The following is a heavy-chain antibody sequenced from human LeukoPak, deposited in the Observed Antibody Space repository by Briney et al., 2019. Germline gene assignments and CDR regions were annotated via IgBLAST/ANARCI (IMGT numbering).Heavy chain of an antibody. J-gene: IGHJ4*02. D-gene: IGHD5-12*01. CDR1: GFTFSSYG. V-gene: IGHV3-30*03. CDR2: ISYDGSNK. Sequence: GSLRLSCAASGFTFSSYGMHWVRQAPGKGLEWVAVISYDGSNKYYADSVKGRFTISRDNSKNTLYLQMNSLRAEDTAVYYCATNRETTIIDYWGQGTLVTVSS. CDR3: ATNRETTIIDY.